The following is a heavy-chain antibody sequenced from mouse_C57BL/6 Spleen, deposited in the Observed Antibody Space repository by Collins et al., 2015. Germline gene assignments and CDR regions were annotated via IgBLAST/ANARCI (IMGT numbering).Heavy chain of an antibody. V-gene: IGHV1-5*01. D-gene: IGHD1-1*01. CDR2: IYPGNSDT. J-gene: IGHJ2*01. CDR3: TRLEVFYYGSSPYYFDY. Sequence: EVQLQQSGTVLARPGASVKMSCKTSGYTFTSYWMHWVKQRPGQGLEWIGAIYPGNSDTSYNQKFKGKAKLTAVTSASTAYMELSSLTSEDSAVYYCTRLEVFYYGSSPYYFDYWGQGTTLTVST. CDR1: GYTFTSYW.